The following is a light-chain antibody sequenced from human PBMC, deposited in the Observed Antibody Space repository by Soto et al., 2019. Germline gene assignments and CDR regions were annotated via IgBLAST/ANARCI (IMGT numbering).Light chain of an antibody. CDR3: LLYYGGVRHWV. J-gene: IGLJ3*02. CDR1: TGAVTSDYH. CDR2: STN. Sequence: QTVVTQEPSLTVSPGGTVTLTCASSTGAVTSDYHPNWFQQTPGQAPRALIYSTNNKYSWTPARFSGSLLGDKAALTLSGVQPEDEADYYCLLYYGGVRHWVFGGGTKLTVL. V-gene: IGLV7-43*01.